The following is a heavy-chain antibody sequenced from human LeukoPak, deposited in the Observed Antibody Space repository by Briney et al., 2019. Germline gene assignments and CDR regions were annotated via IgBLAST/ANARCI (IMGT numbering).Heavy chain of an antibody. CDR2: INPNSGGT. V-gene: IGHV1-2*02. CDR3: ARETDYYDSSGYYRTYNWFDP. J-gene: IGHJ5*02. D-gene: IGHD3-22*01. CDR1: GYTFIGYY. Sequence: ASVKVSCKASGYTFIGYYMHWVRQAPGQGLEWMGWINPNSGGTNYAQKFQGRVTMTRDTSISTAYMELSRLRSDDTAVYYCARETDYYDSSGYYRTYNWFDPWGQGTLVTVSS.